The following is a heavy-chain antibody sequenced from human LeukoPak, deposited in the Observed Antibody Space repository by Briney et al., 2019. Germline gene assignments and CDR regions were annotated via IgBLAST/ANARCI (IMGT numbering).Heavy chain of an antibody. D-gene: IGHD3-22*01. J-gene: IGHJ5*02. CDR2: ISGSGGST. CDR1: GFTFSSYA. V-gene: IGHV3-23*01. CDR3: AKDRYYYDSSGNNWFDP. Sequence: PGGSLRLSCAASGFTFSSYAMSWVRQAPGKGLEWVSAISGSGGSTYYADSVKGRFTISRDNSKNTLYLQMNSLRAEDMAVYYCAKDRYYYDSSGNNWFDPWGQGTLVTVSS.